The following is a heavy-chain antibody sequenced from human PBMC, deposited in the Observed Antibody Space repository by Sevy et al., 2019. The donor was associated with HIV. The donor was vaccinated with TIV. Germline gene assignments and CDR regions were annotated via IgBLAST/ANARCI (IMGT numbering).Heavy chain of an antibody. CDR1: GFTFNYAW. V-gene: IGHV3-15*01. Sequence: GGSLRLSCAASGFTFNYAWMSWVRQAPGKGLEWVGRIKSKTDGGTADYAAHVKGRFTISRDDSENTLYLQMNRLKTEDTAVYYCASVVKNDFWDGHVNYYGLDVWGQGTTVTISS. CDR2: IKSKTDGGTA. CDR3: ASVVKNDFWDGHVNYYGLDV. J-gene: IGHJ6*02. D-gene: IGHD3-3*01.